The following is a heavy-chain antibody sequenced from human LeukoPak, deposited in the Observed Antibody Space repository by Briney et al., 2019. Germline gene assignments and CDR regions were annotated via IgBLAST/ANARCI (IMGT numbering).Heavy chain of an antibody. Sequence: GGSLRLSCAASGFTFSSYNMKWVRQAPGKGLEWVSFISTTSNYIYYADSVKGRFTISRDNAKNSLYLQMNSLRGEDAALYYCARAGACTTTSCDGGIDYWGQGTLVTVSS. CDR1: GFTFSSYN. CDR2: ISTTSNYI. V-gene: IGHV3-21*06. D-gene: IGHD2-2*01. J-gene: IGHJ4*02. CDR3: ARAGACTTTSCDGGIDY.